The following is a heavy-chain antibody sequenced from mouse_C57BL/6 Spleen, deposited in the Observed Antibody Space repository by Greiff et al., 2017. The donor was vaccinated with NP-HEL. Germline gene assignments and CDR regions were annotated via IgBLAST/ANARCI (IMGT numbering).Heavy chain of an antibody. CDR3: ARKRDYYGSSSYWYFDV. D-gene: IGHD1-1*01. Sequence: VQLQQSGPELVKPGASVKIPCKASGYTFTDYNMDWVKQSHGKSLEWIGDINPNNGGTIYNQKFKGKATLTVDKSSSTAYMELRSLTSEDTAVYYCARKRDYYGSSSYWYFDVWGTGTTVTVSS. J-gene: IGHJ1*03. V-gene: IGHV1-18*01. CDR2: INPNNGGT. CDR1: GYTFTDYN.